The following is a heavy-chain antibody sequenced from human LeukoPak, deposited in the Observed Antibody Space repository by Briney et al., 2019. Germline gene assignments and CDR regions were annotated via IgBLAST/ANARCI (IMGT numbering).Heavy chain of an antibody. CDR1: GFTFSSYG. V-gene: IGHV3-30*18. CDR3: AKDKSPFYGMDV. CDR2: ISYDGSNK. Sequence: GSLRLSCAASGFTFSSYGMHWVHQAPGKGLEWVAVISYDGSNKYYADSVKGRFTISRDNSKNTLYLQMNSLRAEDTAVYYCAKDKSPFYGMDVWGQGTTVTVSS. J-gene: IGHJ6*02.